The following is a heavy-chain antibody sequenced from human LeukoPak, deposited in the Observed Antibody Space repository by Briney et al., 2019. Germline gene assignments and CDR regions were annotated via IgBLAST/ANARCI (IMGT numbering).Heavy chain of an antibody. CDR1: GFTFSSYA. CDR2: ISSSSSYI. CDR3: AKGGQQLVRRWFDP. J-gene: IGHJ5*02. Sequence: GGSLRLSCAASGFTFSSYAMSWVRQAPGKGLEWVSSISSSSSYIYYADSVKGRFTISRDNAKNSLYLQMNSLRAEDTAVYYCAKGGQQLVRRWFDPWGQGTLVTVSS. V-gene: IGHV3-21*01. D-gene: IGHD6-13*01.